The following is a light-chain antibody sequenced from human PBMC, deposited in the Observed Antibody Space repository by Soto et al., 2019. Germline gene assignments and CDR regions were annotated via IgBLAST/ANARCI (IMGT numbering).Light chain of an antibody. Sequence: QSALTQPASVSGSPGQSITISCTGTSSDIGAYKYVSWYQHHPGKAPKLVISEVSNRPSGVSTRFSGSKSGNTASLTISGLQAEDEAQYYCSSYTSSTTLVIFGGGTKLTVL. J-gene: IGLJ2*01. V-gene: IGLV2-14*01. CDR1: SSDIGAYKY. CDR2: EVS. CDR3: SSYTSSTTLVI.